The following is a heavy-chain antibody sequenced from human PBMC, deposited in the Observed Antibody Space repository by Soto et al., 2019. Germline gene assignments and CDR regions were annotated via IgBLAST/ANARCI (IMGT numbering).Heavy chain of an antibody. D-gene: IGHD6-19*01. CDR1: GYSFTNFH. CDR3: AAGTPRIAVAGIHYYYYMDV. V-gene: IGHV1-58*02. CDR2: FVVGSGNT. J-gene: IGHJ6*03. Sequence: SVKVSCKASGYSFTNFHIHWVRQARGQRLEWIGWFVVGSGNTNYAQKFQERVTITRDMSTSTAYMELSSLRSEDTAVYYCAAGTPRIAVAGIHYYYYMDVWGKGTTVTVSS.